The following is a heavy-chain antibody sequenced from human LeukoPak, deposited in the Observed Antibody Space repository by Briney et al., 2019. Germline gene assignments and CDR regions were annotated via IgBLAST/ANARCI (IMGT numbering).Heavy chain of an antibody. CDR2: IYYSGST. CDR3: ARQTRGYYFDY. D-gene: IGHD3-10*01. V-gene: IGHV4-59*08. Sequence: PSETLSLTCTVSGGSISSYYWSWIRQPPGKGLEWIGYIYYSGSTNYNPSLKSRVTISVDTSKNQFSLKLSSVTAADTAVYYCARQTRGYYFDYWGQGTLVTVSS. CDR1: GGSISSYY. J-gene: IGHJ4*02.